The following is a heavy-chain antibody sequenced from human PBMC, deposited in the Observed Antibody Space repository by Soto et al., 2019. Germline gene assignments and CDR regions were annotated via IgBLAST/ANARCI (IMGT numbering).Heavy chain of an antibody. V-gene: IGHV1-69*13. Sequence: SVKVSCKASGGTFSSYAISWVRQAPGQGLEWMGGIIPIFGTANYAQKFQGRVTITADESTSTAYMELSSLRSEDTAVYYCARDHDYGGPPSFDYWGQGTLVTVSS. CDR1: GGTFSSYA. CDR3: ARDHDYGGPPSFDY. J-gene: IGHJ4*02. CDR2: IIPIFGTA. D-gene: IGHD4-17*01.